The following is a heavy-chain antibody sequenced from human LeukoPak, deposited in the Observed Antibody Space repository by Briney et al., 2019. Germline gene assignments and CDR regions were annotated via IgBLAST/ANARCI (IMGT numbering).Heavy chain of an antibody. CDR2: IKKDGSEK. J-gene: IGHJ3*02. CDR1: GCTFSSDW. Sequence: PGGSLRLTCVASGCTFSSDWMSWVRQAPGKGLERVANIKKDGSEKYYVDSVKGRFTISRDNAKNSLYLQMNSLRAEDTAVYYCARDLGVGYFVLGAFDIWGQGTMVTVSS. D-gene: IGHD3-16*01. CDR3: ARDLGVGYFVLGAFDI. V-gene: IGHV3-7*01.